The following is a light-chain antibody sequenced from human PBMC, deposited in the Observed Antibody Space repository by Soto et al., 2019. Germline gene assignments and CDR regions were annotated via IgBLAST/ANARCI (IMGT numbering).Light chain of an antibody. V-gene: IGLV2-11*01. CDR2: DVS. CDR1: SSDVGGYNY. J-gene: IGLJ2*01. CDR3: CSYAGSYTVV. Sequence: QSALTQPRSVSGSPGQSVTISCTGTSSDVGGYNYVSWYHQHPGKAPKLMIYDVSKRPSGVPDRFSGSKSGNTASLTISGLQAEDEADYYCCSYAGSYTVVFGGATQLTVL.